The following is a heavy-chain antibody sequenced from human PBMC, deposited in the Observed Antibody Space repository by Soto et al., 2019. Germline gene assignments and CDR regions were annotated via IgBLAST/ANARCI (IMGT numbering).Heavy chain of an antibody. CDR3: ARSYSDWLNPFDN. CDR2: VYYTGAT. J-gene: IGHJ4*02. D-gene: IGHD3-9*01. Sequence: QVQLQESGPGLVQPSETLSLTCNVSGGSVTTGGWYWNWIRQPPGGGLEWIGHVYYTGATDYNPSVRSRVTISVDTSKNQFSLKLRSVTAADTAIYYCARSYSDWLNPFDNWGQGSLVTVSS. CDR1: GGSVTTGGWY. V-gene: IGHV4-61*08.